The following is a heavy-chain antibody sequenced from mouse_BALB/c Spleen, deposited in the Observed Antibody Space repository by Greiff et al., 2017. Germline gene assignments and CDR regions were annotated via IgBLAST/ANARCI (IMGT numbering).Heavy chain of an antibody. V-gene: IGHV2-6-7*01. J-gene: IGHJ4*01. CDR2: IWGDGST. Sequence: QVHVKQSGPGLVAPSQSLSITCTVSGFSLTGYGVNWVRQPPGKGLEWLGMIWGDGSTDYNSALKSRLSISKDNSKSQVFLKMNSLQTDDTARYYCARELGGIIYYDYEGEAMDYWGQGTSVTVSS. CDR1: GFSLTGYG. CDR3: ARELGGIIYYDYEGEAMDY. D-gene: IGHD2-4*01.